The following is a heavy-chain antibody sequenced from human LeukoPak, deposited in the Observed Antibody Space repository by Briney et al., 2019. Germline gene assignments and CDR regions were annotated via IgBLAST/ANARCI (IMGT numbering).Heavy chain of an antibody. J-gene: IGHJ4*02. Sequence: PSETLSLTCTVSGGSISSSSYYWGWIRQPPGKGLEWIGSIYYSGNTYYNPSPKSRITISVDTSKNQFSLKLSSVTAADAAVYYCARDGYPYGGRTHPYFFDYWGQGTLVTVSS. CDR1: GGSISSSSYY. CDR2: IYYSGNT. CDR3: ARDGYPYGGRTHPYFFDY. V-gene: IGHV4-39*07. D-gene: IGHD5-18*01.